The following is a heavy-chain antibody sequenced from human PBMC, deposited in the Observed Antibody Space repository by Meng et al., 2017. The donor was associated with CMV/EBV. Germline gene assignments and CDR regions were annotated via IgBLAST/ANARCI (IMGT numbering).Heavy chain of an antibody. V-gene: IGHV3-48*04. CDR1: GFTFSSYS. CDR2: ISSSSSTI. J-gene: IGHJ6*02. CDR3: ARVGFRGQDIVATESLTQPYYYYGMDV. Sequence: GGSLRLSCAASGFTFSSYSMNWVRQAPGKGLEWVSYISSSSSTIYYADSVKGRFTISRDNAKNSLYLQMNSLRAEDTAVYYCARVGFRGQDIVATESLTQPYYYYGMDVWGQGTTVTVSS. D-gene: IGHD5-12*01.